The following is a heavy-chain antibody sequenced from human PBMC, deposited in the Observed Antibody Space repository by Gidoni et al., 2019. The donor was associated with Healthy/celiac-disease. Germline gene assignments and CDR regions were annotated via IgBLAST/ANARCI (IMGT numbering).Heavy chain of an antibody. CDR2: INPNSGGT. CDR3: ARNLVTFGALPDY. J-gene: IGHJ4*02. Sequence: QVQLVQSGAEVKKPWSSVKVSCDASGYTFTGYYRHLVRQAPGQGLEWMGWINPNSGGTNYAQKFQGRVTMTRDTSISTAYMELSRLRSDDTAVYYCARNLVTFGALPDYWGQGTLVTVSS. V-gene: IGHV1-2*02. CDR1: GYTFTGYY. D-gene: IGHD3-16*01.